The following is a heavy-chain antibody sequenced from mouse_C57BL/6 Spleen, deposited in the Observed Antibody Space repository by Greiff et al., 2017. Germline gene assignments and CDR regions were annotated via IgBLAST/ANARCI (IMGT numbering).Heavy chain of an antibody. CDR2: IRNKANGYTT. J-gene: IGHJ2*01. V-gene: IGHV7-3*01. CDR3: ARYLTGTGYYFDY. Sequence: EVKLMESGGGLVQPGGSLSLSCAASGFTFTDYYMSWVRQPPGKALEWLGFIRNKANGYTTEYSASVKGRFTISRDNSQSILYLQMNALRAEDSATYYCARYLTGTGYYFDYWGQGTTLTVSS. D-gene: IGHD4-1*01. CDR1: GFTFTDYY.